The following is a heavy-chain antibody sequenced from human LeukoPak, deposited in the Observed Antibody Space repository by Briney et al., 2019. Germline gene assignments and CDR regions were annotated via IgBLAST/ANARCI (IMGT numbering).Heavy chain of an antibody. D-gene: IGHD6-6*01. CDR1: GFTFSSYA. Sequence: GGSLRLSCAASGFTFSSYAMSWVRQAPGKGLEWVSAITASGGDTFHADSVKGRFTISRDNSKSTLYLQMNSLRAEDTATYYCAKGTSSSRPYYFDYWGQGTLVAVSS. CDR2: ITASGGDT. V-gene: IGHV3-23*01. J-gene: IGHJ4*02. CDR3: AKGTSSSRPYYFDY.